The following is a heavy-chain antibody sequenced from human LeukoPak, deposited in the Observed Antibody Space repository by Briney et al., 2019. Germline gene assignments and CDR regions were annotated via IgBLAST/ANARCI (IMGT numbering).Heavy chain of an antibody. V-gene: IGHV3-23*01. CDR2: ISDGGGGT. CDR1: GFTFSSYA. D-gene: IGHD6-19*01. CDR3: AKDQRKLAVAGTFDY. Sequence: PGGSLRLSCAASGFTFSSYAMSWVRQAPGKGLEWVSIISDGGGGTYYADSVKGRFTISRDNSKNTLYLQMNSLRAEDTAVYYCAKDQRKLAVAGTFDYWGQGTLVTVSS. J-gene: IGHJ4*02.